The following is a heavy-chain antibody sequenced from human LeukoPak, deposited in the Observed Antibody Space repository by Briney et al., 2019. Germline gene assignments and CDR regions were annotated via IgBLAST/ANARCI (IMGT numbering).Heavy chain of an antibody. J-gene: IGHJ3*02. V-gene: IGHV4-30-2*01. CDR1: GGSISSGGYS. D-gene: IGHD3-10*01. Sequence: PSQTLSLTCAVSGGSISSGGYSWSWIRQPPGKGLGWIGYIYHSGSTYYNPSLKSRVTISVDRSKNQFSLKLSSVTAADTAVYYCARGSITMVRGVIKSDAFGIWGQGTMVTVSS. CDR2: IYHSGST. CDR3: ARGSITMVRGVIKSDAFGI.